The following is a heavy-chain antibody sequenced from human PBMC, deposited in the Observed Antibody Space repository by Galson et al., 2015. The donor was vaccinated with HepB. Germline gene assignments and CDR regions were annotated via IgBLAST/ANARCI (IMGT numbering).Heavy chain of an antibody. CDR3: TTDVYFSSYWSWLDP. Sequence: SLRLSCADSGSTLSKYDMHWVRQAPGKGLEWVGRIKSKTDGATTEYAAPVKGRFTISRDDSRNTLYLQMNSLRTDDTAVYYCTTDVYFSSYWSWLDPWGQGTLVTVSS. V-gene: IGHV3-15*01. CDR1: GSTLSKYD. CDR2: IKSKTDGATT. J-gene: IGHJ5*02. D-gene: IGHD2-2*01.